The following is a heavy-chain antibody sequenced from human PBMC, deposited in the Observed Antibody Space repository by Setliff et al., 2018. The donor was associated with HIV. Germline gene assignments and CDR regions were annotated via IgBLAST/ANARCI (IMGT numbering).Heavy chain of an antibody. Sequence: ETLSLTCTVSGGSISSDYWSWIRQPPGKGLEWIGYIYYSGSTNYNPSLKSRVTISVATSKNQFSPKLNSVTTADTAVYYCARSRTSSGYYGVTGYGMDVWGQGTTVTVSS. V-gene: IGHV4-59*01. D-gene: IGHD3-22*01. CDR1: GGSISSDY. J-gene: IGHJ6*02. CDR2: IYYSGST. CDR3: ARSRTSSGYYGVTGYGMDV.